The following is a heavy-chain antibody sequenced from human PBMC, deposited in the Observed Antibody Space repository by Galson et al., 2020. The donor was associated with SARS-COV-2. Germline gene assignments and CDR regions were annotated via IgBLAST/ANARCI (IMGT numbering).Heavy chain of an antibody. CDR1: GYTFTSYA. V-gene: IGHV7-4-1*02. D-gene: IGHD2-2*03. CDR3: ARLDSLGGMDV. J-gene: IGHJ6*02. CDR2: INTNTGNP. Sequence: ASVKVSCKASGYTFTSYAMNWVRQAPGQGLEWMGWINTNTGNPTYAQGFTGRFVFSLDTSVSSAYLQISSLKAEDTAVYYCARLDSLGGMDVWGQGTAVTVYS.